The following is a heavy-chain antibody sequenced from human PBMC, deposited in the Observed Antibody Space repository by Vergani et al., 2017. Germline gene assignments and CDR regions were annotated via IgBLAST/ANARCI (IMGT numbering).Heavy chain of an antibody. D-gene: IGHD3-22*01. V-gene: IGHV3-30*03. CDR1: GYTSSYYG. CDR2: ISYDGTQK. CDR3: AGPQGTSAYYYGGFDY. J-gene: IGHJ4*02. Sequence: QVHLVESVGGVVQPGRSLRLSCVVSGYTSSYYGMHWVRQAPGKGLEWVAVISYDGTQKYYADSVKGRFTISRDNSKSTLYLQMNSLRTEDTAVYYCAGPQGTSAYYYGGFDYWGQGILVTVSS.